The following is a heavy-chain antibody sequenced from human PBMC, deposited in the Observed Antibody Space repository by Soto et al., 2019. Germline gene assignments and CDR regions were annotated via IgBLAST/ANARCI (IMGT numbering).Heavy chain of an antibody. Sequence: QVQLVQSGAEVKKPGSSVKVSCQASGGTFSSSAISWVRQAPGQGLEWMGGIIPIFGTANYAQKFQGRVKITADKTTVTAYMELSSLRSEDTAVYYCASTPGGRYWGGYYYYGMDVWGQGTTVTVSS. CDR3: ASTPGGRYWGGYYYYGMDV. CDR1: GGTFSSSA. J-gene: IGHJ6*02. V-gene: IGHV1-69*06. CDR2: IIPIFGTA. D-gene: IGHD1-26*01.